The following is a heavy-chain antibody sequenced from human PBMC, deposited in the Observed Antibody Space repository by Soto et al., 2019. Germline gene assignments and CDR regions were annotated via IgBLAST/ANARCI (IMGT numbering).Heavy chain of an antibody. J-gene: IGHJ4*02. CDR1: GGSISSSYW. CDR2: VSQSGNT. Sequence: QVQLEESGPGVVKPSGTLSLICAVTGGSISSSYWWSWVRQFPGKGLEWIGEVSQSGNTNYNPSLSRRLIIAVDRSKRPSCLRLSSVSAADTAVYFCAQENTCVATVRSYFDNWGQGILVTVSS. CDR3: AQENTCVATVRSYFDN. V-gene: IGHV4-4*02. D-gene: IGHD4-17*01.